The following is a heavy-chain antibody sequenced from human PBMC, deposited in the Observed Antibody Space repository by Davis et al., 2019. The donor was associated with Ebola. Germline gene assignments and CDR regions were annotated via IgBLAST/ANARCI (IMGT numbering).Heavy chain of an antibody. D-gene: IGHD6-13*01. V-gene: IGHV3-74*01. J-gene: IGHJ6*04. CDR3: ARDGIATFGKVKYYYGMDV. CDR2: IKSDGST. CDR1: GFPITNYW. Sequence: HTGGSLRLSCAVSGFPITNYWTHWVRHAPGKGLVWVSRIKSDGSTIYADSVKGRFTISRDNAKNTLYLQMNSLRVEDTAVYYCARDGIATFGKVKYYYGMDVWGKGTTVTVSS.